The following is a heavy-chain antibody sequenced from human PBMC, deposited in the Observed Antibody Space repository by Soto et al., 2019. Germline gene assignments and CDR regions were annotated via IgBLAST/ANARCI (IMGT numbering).Heavy chain of an antibody. CDR3: AKDAAGDLAGHDAFDI. Sequence: GGSLRLSCAASGFTFSSYAMSWVHQAPGKGLEWVSAISGSGGSTYYADSVKGRFTISRDNSKNTLYLQMNSLRAEDTAVYYCAKDAAGDLAGHDAFDIWGQGTMVTVSS. CDR1: GFTFSSYA. V-gene: IGHV3-23*01. CDR2: ISGSGGST. J-gene: IGHJ3*02. D-gene: IGHD7-27*01.